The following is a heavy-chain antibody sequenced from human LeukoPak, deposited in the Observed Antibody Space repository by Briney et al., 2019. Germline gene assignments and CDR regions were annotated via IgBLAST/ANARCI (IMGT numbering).Heavy chain of an antibody. CDR2: INPNSGGT. Sequence: ASVKVSCKASGYTFTGYYMHWVRQAPGQGLEWMGWINPNSGGTNYAQKFQGRVTMTRDTSISTAYMELSRLRSDDTAVYYCARAFGNTDYGMDVWGQGTTVTVSS. V-gene: IGHV1-2*02. CDR1: GYTFTGYY. CDR3: ARAFGNTDYGMDV. J-gene: IGHJ6*02. D-gene: IGHD2/OR15-2a*01.